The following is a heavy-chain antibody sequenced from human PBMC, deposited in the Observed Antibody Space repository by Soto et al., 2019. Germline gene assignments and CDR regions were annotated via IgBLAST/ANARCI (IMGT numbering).Heavy chain of an antibody. Sequence: ASVKVSCKASGYTFTSYDINWVRQATGQGLEWMGWMNPNSGNTGYAQKFQGRVTMTRNTSISTAYMELSSLRSEGTAVYYCARGETAMVTTDYGSGNRALPYYYYYMDVWGKGTTVTVSS. CDR1: GYTFTSYD. V-gene: IGHV1-8*01. CDR2: MNPNSGNT. D-gene: IGHD5-18*01. CDR3: ARGETAMVTTDYGSGNRALPYYYYYMDV. J-gene: IGHJ6*03.